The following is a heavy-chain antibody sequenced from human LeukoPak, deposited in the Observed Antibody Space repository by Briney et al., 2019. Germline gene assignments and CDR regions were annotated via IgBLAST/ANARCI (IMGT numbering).Heavy chain of an antibody. CDR3: ARDFYNYRYYFDY. CDR2: INHSGST. V-gene: IGHV4-34*01. Sequence: SETLSLTCAVYGGSFSGYYWSWIRQPPGKGLEWIGEINHSGSTNYNPSLKSRVTISVDTSKNQFSLKLSSVTAADTAVYYCARDFYNYRYYFDYWGQGTLVTVSS. CDR1: GGSFSGYY. J-gene: IGHJ4*02. D-gene: IGHD1-20*01.